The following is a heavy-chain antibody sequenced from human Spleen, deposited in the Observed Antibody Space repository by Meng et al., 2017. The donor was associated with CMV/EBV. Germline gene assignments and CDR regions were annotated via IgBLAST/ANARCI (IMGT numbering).Heavy chain of an antibody. CDR3: AKGVVGALEGY. J-gene: IGHJ4*02. CDR2: ISSSGNFI. V-gene: IGHV3-48*03. Sequence: GGSLRLSCTASGFTFSSYEMNWVRQAPGKGLEWVSYISSSGNFIYYAGSVRGRFTISRDNAKNLLYLQMSSLRVDDTAVYYCAKGVVGALEGYWGQGTLVTVSS. D-gene: IGHD1-26*01. CDR1: GFTFSSYE.